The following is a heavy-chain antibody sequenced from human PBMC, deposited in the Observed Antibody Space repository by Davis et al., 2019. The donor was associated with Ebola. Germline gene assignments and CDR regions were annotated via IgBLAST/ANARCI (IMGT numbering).Heavy chain of an antibody. CDR3: VKDEDPVTYYFDS. V-gene: IGHV3-64D*06. D-gene: IGHD4-17*01. CDR1: GFTFSSYA. CDR2: INSNGGST. J-gene: IGHJ4*02. Sequence: GESLKISCSASGFTFSSYAMHWVRQAPGKGLEYVSVINSNGGSTYYVDSVKGRFTISRDNSKNTLYLQMSSLRPEDTAVYYCVKDEDPVTYYFDSWGQGTLVTVSS.